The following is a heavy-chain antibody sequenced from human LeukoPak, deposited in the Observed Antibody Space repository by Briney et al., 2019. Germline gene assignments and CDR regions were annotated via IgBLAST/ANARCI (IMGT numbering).Heavy chain of an antibody. J-gene: IGHJ6*02. D-gene: IGHD5-12*01. Sequence: GGSLRLSCAASGFTFSSYWMHWVRHAPGKGLVWVSRFNGDGSSTNYADSVRGRFTISRDNAKNTLYLQMNSLRAEDTAVFYCARDPYSGYDRSLDVWGQGTTVTVSS. CDR2: FNGDGSST. CDR3: ARDPYSGYDRSLDV. CDR1: GFTFSSYW. V-gene: IGHV3-74*01.